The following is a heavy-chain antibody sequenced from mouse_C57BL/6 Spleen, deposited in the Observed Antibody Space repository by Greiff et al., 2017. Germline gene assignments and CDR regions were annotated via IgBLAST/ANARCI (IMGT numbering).Heavy chain of an antibody. CDR3: ARSGAVVAPVAY. V-gene: IGHV1-80*01. Sequence: VQLVESGAELVKPGASVKISCKASGYAFSSYWMNWVKQRPGKGLEWIGQIYPGDGDTNYNGKFKGKATLTADKSSSTAYMQLSSLTSEDSAVYFCARSGAVVAPVAYWGQGTLVTVSA. CDR1: GYAFSSYW. D-gene: IGHD1-1*01. CDR2: IYPGDGDT. J-gene: IGHJ3*01.